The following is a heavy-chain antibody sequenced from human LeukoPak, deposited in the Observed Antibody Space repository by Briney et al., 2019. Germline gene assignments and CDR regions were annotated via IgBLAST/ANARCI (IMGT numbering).Heavy chain of an antibody. CDR2: MNPNSGNT. D-gene: IGHD1-20*01. J-gene: IGHJ4*02. Sequence: VASVKVSCKASGYTFTSYDINWVRQATGQGLEWMGWMNPNSGNTGYAQKFQGRVTMTRNTSISTAYMELSSLRSEDTAVYYCARVNLWDAPLIDYWGQGTLVTVSS. CDR3: ARVNLWDAPLIDY. V-gene: IGHV1-8*01. CDR1: GYTFTSYD.